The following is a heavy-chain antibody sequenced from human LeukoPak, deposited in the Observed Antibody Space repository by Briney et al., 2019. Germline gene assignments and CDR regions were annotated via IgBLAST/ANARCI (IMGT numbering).Heavy chain of an antibody. CDR1: GGTFSSYA. Sequence: SVKVPCKASGGTFSSYAISWVRQAPGQGLEWMGGIIPIFGTANYAQKFQGRVTITADESTSTAYMELSSLRSEDTAVYYCARDSPFEYSSPFDYWGQGTLVTVSS. V-gene: IGHV1-69*13. CDR3: ARDSPFEYSSPFDY. J-gene: IGHJ4*02. CDR2: IIPIFGTA. D-gene: IGHD6-6*01.